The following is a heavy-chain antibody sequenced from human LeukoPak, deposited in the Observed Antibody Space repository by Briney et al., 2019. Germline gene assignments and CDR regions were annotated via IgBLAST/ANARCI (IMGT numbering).Heavy chain of an antibody. CDR3: ARDIGYCSGGSCYSDY. D-gene: IGHD2-15*01. Sequence: SVKVSCKASGGTFSSYAISWVRQAPGQGLEWMGRIIPILGIANYAQKFQGRVTITADESTSTAYMELSSLRSEDTAVYYCARDIGYCSGGSCYSDYWGQGTLVTVSS. V-gene: IGHV1-69*04. J-gene: IGHJ4*02. CDR2: IIPILGIA. CDR1: GGTFSSYA.